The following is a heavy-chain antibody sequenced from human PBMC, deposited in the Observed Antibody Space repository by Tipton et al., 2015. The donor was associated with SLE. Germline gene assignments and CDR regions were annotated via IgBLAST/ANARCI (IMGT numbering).Heavy chain of an antibody. CDR1: GGSISSRTYY. CDR3: ARDREMAGAFDI. CDR2: FSNTGST. Sequence: TLSLTCTVSGGSISSRTYYWSWIRQPPGRGLEWIGCFSNTGSTNFNPSLKSRVTTSVDTSKNQFSLKLTSVTAADTAVYYCARDREMAGAFDIWGQGTMVTVSS. J-gene: IGHJ3*02. D-gene: IGHD5-24*01. V-gene: IGHV4-61*01.